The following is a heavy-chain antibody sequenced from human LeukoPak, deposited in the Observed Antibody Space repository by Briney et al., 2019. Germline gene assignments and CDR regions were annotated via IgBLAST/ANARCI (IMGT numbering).Heavy chain of an antibody. Sequence: GASVKVSCKASGYTFTGYYMHWVRQAPGQGLEWMGWINPNSGGTKYAQKFQGWVTMTRDTSISTAYMELSRLTSDDTAVYYYATSGGGIVGATTTGDYFDYWGQGTLVTVSS. CDR1: GYTFTGYY. J-gene: IGHJ4*02. CDR3: ATSGGGIVGATTTGDYFDY. CDR2: INPNSGGT. D-gene: IGHD1-26*01. V-gene: IGHV1-2*04.